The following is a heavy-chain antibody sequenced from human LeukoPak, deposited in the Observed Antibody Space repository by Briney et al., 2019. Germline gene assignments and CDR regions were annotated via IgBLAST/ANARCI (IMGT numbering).Heavy chain of an antibody. CDR1: GGSFSGYY. CDR3: ARGRFLEMLD. J-gene: IGHJ4*02. CDR2: INHSGST. V-gene: IGHV4-34*01. D-gene: IGHD3-3*01. Sequence: PSQTLSLTCAVYGGSFSGYYWSWIRQPPGKGLEWIGEINHSGSTNYNPSLKSRVTISVDTSKNQFSLKLSSVTAADTAVYYCARGRFLEMLDWGQGTLVTVSS.